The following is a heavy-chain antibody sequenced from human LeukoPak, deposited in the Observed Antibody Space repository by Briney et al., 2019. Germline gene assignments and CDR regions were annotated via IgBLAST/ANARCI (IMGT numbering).Heavy chain of an antibody. V-gene: IGHV4-34*01. Sequence: SETLSLTCAVYGGSFSGYYWSWIRQPPGKGPEWIGEINHSGSTNYNPSLKSRVTISVDTSKNQFSLKLSSVTAADTAVYYCARGGDSYYFDYWGQGTLVTVSS. CDR3: ARGGDSYYFDY. J-gene: IGHJ4*02. CDR1: GGSFSGYY. CDR2: INHSGST. D-gene: IGHD2-21*02.